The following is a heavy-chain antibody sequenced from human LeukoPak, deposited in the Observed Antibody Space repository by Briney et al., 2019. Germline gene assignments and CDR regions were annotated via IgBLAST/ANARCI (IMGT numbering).Heavy chain of an antibody. CDR3: ARDGGAAAADY. CDR2: ISSSSSYI. J-gene: IGHJ4*02. Sequence: GGSLRLSCAASGFTFSSYSMNWVRQAPGRGLEWVSSISSSSSYIYYADSVKGRFTISRDNAKNSLYLQMNSLRAEDTAVYYCARDGGAAAADYWGQGTLVTVSS. V-gene: IGHV3-21*01. D-gene: IGHD6-13*01. CDR1: GFTFSSYS.